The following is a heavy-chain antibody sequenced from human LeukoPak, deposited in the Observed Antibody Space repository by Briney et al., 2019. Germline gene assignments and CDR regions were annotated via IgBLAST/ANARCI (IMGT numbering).Heavy chain of an antibody. D-gene: IGHD1-1*01. CDR1: GGSISSYY. CDR3: ARWGLEAESAFDI. V-gene: IGHV4-59*01. J-gene: IGHJ3*02. CDR2: IYYSGST. Sequence: KPSETLSLTCTVSGGSISSYYWSWIRQPPGKGLEWIGYIYYSGSTNYNPSLKSRVTISVDTSKNQFSLKLSSVTAADTAVYYCARWGLEAESAFDIWGQGTMVTVSS.